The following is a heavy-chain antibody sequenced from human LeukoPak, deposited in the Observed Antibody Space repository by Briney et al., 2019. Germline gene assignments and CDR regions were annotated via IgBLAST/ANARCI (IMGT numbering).Heavy chain of an antibody. D-gene: IGHD2-21*02. CDR1: GGTFSSTT. CDR3: ARGWLAETTVVTPYNY. CDR2: ITPIFRTP. J-gene: IGHJ4*02. V-gene: IGHV1-69*13. Sequence: SVKVSCKASGGTFSSTTINWVRQAPGQGLEWMGGITPIFRTPNYAQKFQGRVTITAVESMSTAYMELSSLRSEDTAVYYCARGWLAETTVVTPYNYWGQGTLVTVSS.